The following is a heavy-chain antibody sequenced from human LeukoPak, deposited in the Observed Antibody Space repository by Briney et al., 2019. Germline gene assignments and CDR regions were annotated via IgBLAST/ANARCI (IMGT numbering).Heavy chain of an antibody. CDR2: GNPNRGGT. Sequence: ASVNVSCKASGYTFTDYDLHGVGQAPGQGLEWMGWGNPNRGGTNYAQKFQGRVTMTRDTSISTVYMELRRLRSDDAAVYYCARHPYDSSAYYYSYFDYGGEGTLVTVSS. V-gene: IGHV1-2*02. D-gene: IGHD3-22*01. CDR1: GYTFTDYD. J-gene: IGHJ4*02. CDR3: ARHPYDSSAYYYSYFDY.